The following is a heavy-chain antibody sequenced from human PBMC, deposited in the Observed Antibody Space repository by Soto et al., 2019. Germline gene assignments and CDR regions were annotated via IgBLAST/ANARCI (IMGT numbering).Heavy chain of an antibody. CDR3: ARGLELRSLPYYYGMDV. CDR2: IIPIFGTA. Sequence: ASVKVSCKASGGTFSSYAISWVRQAPGQGLEWMGGIIPIFGTANYAQKFQGRVTITADESTSTAYMELSSLRSEDTAVYYCARGLELRSLPYYYGMDVWGQGTTVTVSS. CDR1: GGTFSSYA. J-gene: IGHJ6*02. D-gene: IGHD1-7*01. V-gene: IGHV1-69*13.